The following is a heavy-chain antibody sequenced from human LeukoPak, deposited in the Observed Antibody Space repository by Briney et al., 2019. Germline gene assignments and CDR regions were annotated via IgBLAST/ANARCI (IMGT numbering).Heavy chain of an antibody. Sequence: GGSLRLSCVASGFTFSSYDMHWVRQATGKGLEWVSAIGTAGDTFYPGSVKGRFTISRENAKNSLYLQMNSLRAGDTAVYYCARGRAGRRYRSSTNCYQDWFDPWGQGTLVTVSS. J-gene: IGHJ5*02. D-gene: IGHD2-2*01. CDR3: ARGRAGRRYRSSTNCYQDWFDP. V-gene: IGHV3-13*01. CDR2: IGTAGDT. CDR1: GFTFSSYD.